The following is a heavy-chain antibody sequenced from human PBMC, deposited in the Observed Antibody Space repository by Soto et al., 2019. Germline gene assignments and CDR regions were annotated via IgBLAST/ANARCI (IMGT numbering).Heavy chain of an antibody. CDR2: ISAYNGNT. D-gene: IGHD3-9*01. CDR1: GYTFTSYG. J-gene: IGHJ6*02. Sequence: QVQLVQSGAEVKKPGASVKVSCKASGYTFTSYGISWVRQAPGQGLEWMGWISAYNGNTNYAQKLQGRVTMTTDTSTSTAYMELRSLRSDDTAVYYCAINDGYDILTGPWGYYYGMDVWGQGTTVTVSS. CDR3: AINDGYDILTGPWGYYYGMDV. V-gene: IGHV1-18*01.